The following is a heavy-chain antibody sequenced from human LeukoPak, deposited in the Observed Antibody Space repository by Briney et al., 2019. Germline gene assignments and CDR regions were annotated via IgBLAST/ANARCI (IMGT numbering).Heavy chain of an antibody. D-gene: IGHD3-22*01. CDR2: ISYDGSRK. V-gene: IGHV3-30*18. J-gene: IGHJ4*02. Sequence: GGSLRLSCAASGFTFSSYGIHWVRQAPGKGLERVAVISYDGSRKYYADSVKGRFTISRDNSKNTLYLQMNSLRAEDTAVYYCAKPYYYDRSGSGVNHFDYWGQGTLVTVSS. CDR3: AKPYYYDRSGSGVNHFDY. CDR1: GFTFSSYG.